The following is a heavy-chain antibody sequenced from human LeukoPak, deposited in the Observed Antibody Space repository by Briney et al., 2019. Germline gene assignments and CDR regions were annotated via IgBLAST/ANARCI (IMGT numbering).Heavy chain of an antibody. Sequence: GGSLRLSCAASGFTFSSYAMHWVRQAPGKGLEYVSAISSNGGSTYYANSVKGRFTISRDNSKNTLYLQMGSLRAEDMAVYYCARFTYRPYYYYYGMDVWGQGTTVTVSS. J-gene: IGHJ6*02. V-gene: IGHV3-64*01. CDR3: ARFTYRPYYYYYGMDV. CDR1: GFTFSSYA. CDR2: ISSNGGST.